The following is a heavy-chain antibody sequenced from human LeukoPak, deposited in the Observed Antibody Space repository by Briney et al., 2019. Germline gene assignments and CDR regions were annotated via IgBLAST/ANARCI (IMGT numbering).Heavy chain of an antibody. V-gene: IGHV3-23*01. D-gene: IGHD5-18*01. Sequence: PGGSLRLSCAASGFTFSSYAMSWVRQAPGKGLEWVSAISGSGGSTYYADSVKGRFTISRDNSKNTLYLQMNSLRAGDTAVYYCAVKDRGYSYGYASVWGQGTLVTVSS. CDR2: ISGSGGST. CDR3: AVKDRGYSYGYASV. CDR1: GFTFSSYA. J-gene: IGHJ4*02.